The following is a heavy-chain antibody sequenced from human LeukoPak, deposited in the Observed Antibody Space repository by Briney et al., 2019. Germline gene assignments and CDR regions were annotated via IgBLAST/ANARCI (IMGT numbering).Heavy chain of an antibody. D-gene: IGHD1-26*01. V-gene: IGHV4-59*08. Sequence: EASETLSLTCTVSGGSISSHYWSWIRQPPGKGLEWIGYIYYSGSTNYNPSLKSRVTISVDTSKNQFSLKVNSVTAADTAVYYCARHLGGIASGFDYWGQGTLVTVSS. J-gene: IGHJ4*02. CDR3: ARHLGGIASGFDY. CDR2: IYYSGST. CDR1: GGSISSHY.